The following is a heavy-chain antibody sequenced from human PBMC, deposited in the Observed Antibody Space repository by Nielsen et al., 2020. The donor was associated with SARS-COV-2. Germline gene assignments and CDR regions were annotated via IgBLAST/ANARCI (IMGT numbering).Heavy chain of an antibody. CDR1: GGSISSGGYY. V-gene: IGHV4-31*03. CDR2: IYFSGRT. CDR3: ARESSGYDHYNYGMDV. D-gene: IGHD5-12*01. J-gene: IGHJ6*02. Sequence: SETLSLTCTVSGGSISSGGYYWSWIRHHPGKGLEWIGYIYFSGRTCYNPSLKSRVTISVDTSKNQFSLSLRSVTAAETAVYYCARESSGYDHYNYGMDVWGQGTTVTVPS.